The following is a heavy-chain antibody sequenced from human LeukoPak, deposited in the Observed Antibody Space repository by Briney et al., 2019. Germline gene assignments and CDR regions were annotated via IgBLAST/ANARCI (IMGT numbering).Heavy chain of an antibody. D-gene: IGHD2-2*01. CDR3: GRVYCSTTSCYDYYDYYMDV. J-gene: IGHJ6*03. CDR1: GFRFDDYG. CDR2: TNWDGAST. Sequence: PGGSLRLSCAVSGFRFDDYGMSWVRHVPGKGLEWVSGTNWDGASTGYADSVKSRFTISRDNVKNFLYLQMNSLRVEDTALYFCGRVYCSTTSCYDYYDYYMDVWGKGTTVTVSS. V-gene: IGHV3-20*04.